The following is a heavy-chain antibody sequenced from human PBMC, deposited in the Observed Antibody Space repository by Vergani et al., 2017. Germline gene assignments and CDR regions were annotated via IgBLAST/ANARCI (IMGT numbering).Heavy chain of an antibody. J-gene: IGHJ6*03. D-gene: IGHD2-15*01. V-gene: IGHV3-49*03. CDR3: VRARVCGGGRCTPNMDV. CDR1: GFTFGDYA. CDR2: IRSKTYGGTT. Sequence: EVQLVESGGGLVQPGRSLRLSCTASGFTFGDYAMSWFRQAPGKGLEWVGFIRSKTYGGTTEYAASVKGRFTISRDDSKSIAYLQMNSLKTEDTAVYYCVRARVCGGGRCTPNMDVWGKGTTVTVSS.